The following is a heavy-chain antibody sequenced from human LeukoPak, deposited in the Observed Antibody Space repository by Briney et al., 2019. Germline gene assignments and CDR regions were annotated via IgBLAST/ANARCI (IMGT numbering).Heavy chain of an antibody. J-gene: IGHJ4*02. Sequence: GGSLRLSCAASGFTFSSYAMSWVRQAPGKGLEWVSAIGGRGDSTYYADSVKGRFTISRDNSKNMLYLQMNSLRAEDTAVYYCAKAGHIGWDYFDYWGQGTLVTVSS. D-gene: IGHD3-16*01. CDR3: AKAGHIGWDYFDY. CDR1: GFTFSSYA. CDR2: IGGRGDST. V-gene: IGHV3-23*01.